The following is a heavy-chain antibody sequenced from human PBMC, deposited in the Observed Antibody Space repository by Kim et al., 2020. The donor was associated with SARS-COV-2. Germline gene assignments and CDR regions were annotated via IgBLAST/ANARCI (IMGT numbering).Heavy chain of an antibody. D-gene: IGHD3-10*01. CDR3: ASLDSAQVPGVF. Sequence: YVDSVKGRITMSRDNAKNSLYLEMNSLRPEDTARYYCASLDSAQVPGVFWGQGTLVTVSS. J-gene: IGHJ4*02. V-gene: IGHV3-7*03.